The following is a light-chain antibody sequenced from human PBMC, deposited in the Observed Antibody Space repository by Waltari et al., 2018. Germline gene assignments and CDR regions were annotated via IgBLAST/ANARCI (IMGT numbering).Light chain of an antibody. CDR1: STNIRAGHD. CDR3: QSYDSGLSGSYV. Sequence: QSVLTQPPSVSGAPGQTVIISCTGSSTNIRAGHDVHWYQQSQGTAPKLLIFVTNNRASGVPYRFSGSKSGTSASLAITGLQAEDEADYYCQSYDSGLSGSYVFGTGTKVTVL. J-gene: IGLJ1*01. V-gene: IGLV1-40*01. CDR2: VTN.